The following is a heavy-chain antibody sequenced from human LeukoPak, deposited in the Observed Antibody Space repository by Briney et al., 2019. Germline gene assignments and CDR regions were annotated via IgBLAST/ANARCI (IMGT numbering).Heavy chain of an antibody. CDR3: ASTRGDYGGYYFDY. V-gene: IGHV4-34*09. J-gene: IGHJ4*02. D-gene: IGHD4-23*01. Sequence: SETLSLTCAVYGGSFSGYYWSWIRQPPGKGLEWIGEINHSGSTNYNPSLKSRVTISVDTSKNQFSLKLSSVTAADTAVYYCASTRGDYGGYYFDYWGQGTLVTVSS. CDR1: GGSFSGYY. CDR2: INHSGST.